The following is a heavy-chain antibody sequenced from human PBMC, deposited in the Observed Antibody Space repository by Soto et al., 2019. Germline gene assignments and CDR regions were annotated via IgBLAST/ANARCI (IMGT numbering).Heavy chain of an antibody. D-gene: IGHD2-15*01. CDR2: IIPIFGTA. CDR3: ARESRSCSGGSCYFLPGIAH. V-gene: IGHV1-69*12. Sequence: QVQLVQSGAEVKKPGSSVKVSCKASGGTFSSYAISWVRQAPGQGLEWMGGIIPIFGTANYAQKFQGRVTITADESTRTAYMELSSLRSEDTAVYYCARESRSCSGGSCYFLPGIAHWGQGTLVTVSS. CDR1: GGTFSSYA. J-gene: IGHJ4*02.